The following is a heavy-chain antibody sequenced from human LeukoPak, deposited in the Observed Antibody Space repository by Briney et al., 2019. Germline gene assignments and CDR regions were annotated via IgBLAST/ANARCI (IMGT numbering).Heavy chain of an antibody. V-gene: IGHV4-59*12. J-gene: IGHJ6*02. CDR2: IYYSGST. CDR1: GGSISSYY. CDR3: ARGRRYIYGMDV. D-gene: IGHD3-9*01. Sequence: SETLSLTCTVSGGSISSYYWSWIRQSPGTGLECIGYIYYSGSTNYNPSLKSRVTISVDTSKNQFSLKLSSVTAADTAVYYCARGRRYIYGMDVWGQGTTVTVSS.